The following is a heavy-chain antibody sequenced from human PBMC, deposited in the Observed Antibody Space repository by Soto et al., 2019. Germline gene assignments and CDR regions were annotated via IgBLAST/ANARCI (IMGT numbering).Heavy chain of an antibody. D-gene: IGHD3-9*01. J-gene: IGHJ4*02. V-gene: IGHV4-30-4*01. CDR1: GGSISSGDYY. CDR3: PRPYDILTRSLDS. CDR2: IYYSGST. Sequence: QVQLQESGPGLVKPSQTLSLTCTVSGGSISSGDYYWSWIRQPPGKGLEWIGYIYYSGSTYYNPSLKSRVTIPVYTSKNHFSLKLSSVTAADTAVYYCPRPYDILTRSLDSWGQGTLVTVSS.